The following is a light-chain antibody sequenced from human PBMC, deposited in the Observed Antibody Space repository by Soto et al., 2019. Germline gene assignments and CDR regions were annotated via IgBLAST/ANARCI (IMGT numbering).Light chain of an antibody. J-gene: IGKJ4*01. Sequence: DIQMTQSPSSLSASVGDRVTITCRASQSISSYLNWYQQKPGKAPELLIYAASSSQSGVPSRFSGSGSGTDFTLTISSLQPEDFAIYYCQQSYTIPLTFGGGTKVAV. CDR2: AAS. CDR1: QSISSY. CDR3: QQSYTIPLT. V-gene: IGKV1-39*01.